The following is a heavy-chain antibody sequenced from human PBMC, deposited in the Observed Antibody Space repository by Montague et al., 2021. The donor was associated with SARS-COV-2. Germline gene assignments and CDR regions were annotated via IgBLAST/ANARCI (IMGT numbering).Heavy chain of an antibody. CDR2: LNPSNGNT. Sequence: QSGAEVKKPGESLKISCKASGYTFTSYEINWVRQAAGQGLEWIGWLNPSNGNTEYAQRFQGRITLTSDPSINTAYLEVNSLSSEDTAVYYCATRGFHISVPDYWGQGTLVAVSS. D-gene: IGHD2-21*01. CDR3: ATRGFHISVPDY. J-gene: IGHJ4*02. CDR1: GYTFTSYE. V-gene: IGHV1-8*02.